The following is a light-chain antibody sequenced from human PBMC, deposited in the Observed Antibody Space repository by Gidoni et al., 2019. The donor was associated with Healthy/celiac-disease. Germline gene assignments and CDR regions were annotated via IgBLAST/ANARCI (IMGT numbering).Light chain of an antibody. Sequence: ELLLTQSPATLSWSPVERATLSCRASQSVSSSYLAWYQQKPGQAPRLLIYGASSRATGIPDRFSGSGSGTDFTLTISRLEPEDFAVYYCQQYGSSLWTFGQGTKVEIK. CDR2: GAS. CDR3: QQYGSSLWT. CDR1: QSVSSSY. V-gene: IGKV3-20*01. J-gene: IGKJ1*01.